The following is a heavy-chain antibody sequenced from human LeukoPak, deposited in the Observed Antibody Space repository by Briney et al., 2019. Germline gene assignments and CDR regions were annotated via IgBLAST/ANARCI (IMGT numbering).Heavy chain of an antibody. Sequence: GASVKVSCKASGYTFTSYYMHWVLQAPGQGLEWMGIINPSGGSTSYAQKFQGRVTMTRDMSTSTVYMELSSLRSEDTAVYYCAREMGDIVVVPAAIRAFDIWGQGTMVTVSS. D-gene: IGHD2-2*02. CDR2: INPSGGST. CDR3: AREMGDIVVVPAAIRAFDI. J-gene: IGHJ3*02. CDR1: GYTFTSYY. V-gene: IGHV1-46*01.